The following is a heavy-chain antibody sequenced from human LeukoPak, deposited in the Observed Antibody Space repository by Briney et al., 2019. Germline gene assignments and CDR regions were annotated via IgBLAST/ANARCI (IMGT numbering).Heavy chain of an antibody. CDR2: INTSGGST. V-gene: IGHV1-46*01. CDR3: ARDGPAAGTGVAYAFDY. CDR1: GYTFTSYY. Sequence: ASVTLSCTASGYTFTSYYMHWVRQPPPPGLELKGIINTSGGSTSYAQEFQGRVTMTRDMSTSTVYMELSSLRSEDTAVYYCARDGPAAGTGVAYAFDYWGQGTLVTVSS. D-gene: IGHD6-13*01. J-gene: IGHJ4*02.